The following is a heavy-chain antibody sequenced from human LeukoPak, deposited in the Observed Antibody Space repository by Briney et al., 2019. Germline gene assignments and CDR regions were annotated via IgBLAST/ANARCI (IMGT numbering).Heavy chain of an antibody. CDR3: ARVTLSSGCLSN. Sequence: GGSLRLSCAASGFTFSNYWMHWVRQAPGKGLVWVSRISSDESITSYADSVKGRFTISRDNAKNTLFLQMNGLRAEDTAVYYCARVTLSSGCLSNWGQGTLVTVSS. CDR1: GFTFSNYW. V-gene: IGHV3-74*01. J-gene: IGHJ4*02. CDR2: ISSDESIT. D-gene: IGHD6-19*01.